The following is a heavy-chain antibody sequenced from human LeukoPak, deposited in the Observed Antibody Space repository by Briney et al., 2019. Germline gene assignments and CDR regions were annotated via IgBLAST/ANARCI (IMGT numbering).Heavy chain of an antibody. CDR1: GFTFSSYS. Sequence: MSGGSLRLSCAASGFTFSSYSMNWVRQAPGKGLEWVSSISSSSSYIYYADSVQGRFTISRDNAKNSLYLQMNSLRAEDTAVYYCARDYVDTAMVPTFDYWGQGTLVTVSS. D-gene: IGHD5-18*01. V-gene: IGHV3-21*01. CDR2: ISSSSSYI. CDR3: ARDYVDTAMVPTFDY. J-gene: IGHJ4*02.